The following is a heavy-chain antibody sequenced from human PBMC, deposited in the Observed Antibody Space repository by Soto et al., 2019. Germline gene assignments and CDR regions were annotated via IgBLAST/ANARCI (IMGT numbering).Heavy chain of an antibody. CDR3: ARADYYDSSGYYFDY. CDR1: GGSISSSSYY. V-gene: IGHV4-39*01. D-gene: IGHD3-22*01. CDR2: IYYSGST. Sequence: SETLSLTCTVSGGSISSSSYYWGWIRQPPGKGLEWIGSIYYSGSTYYNPSLKSRVTISVDTSKNQFSLKLSSVTAADTAVYYCARADYYDSSGYYFDYWGQGTPVTVSS. J-gene: IGHJ4*02.